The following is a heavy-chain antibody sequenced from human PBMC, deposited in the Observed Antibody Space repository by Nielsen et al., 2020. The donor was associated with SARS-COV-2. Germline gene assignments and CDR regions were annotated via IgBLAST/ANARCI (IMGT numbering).Heavy chain of an antibody. J-gene: IGHJ6*03. D-gene: IGHD2-2*01. CDR3: ARDGDIVVVPAAHPSYYYYYMDV. Sequence: WIRQPPGKGLEWIGYIYYSGSTNYNPSLKSRVTISVDTSKNQFSLKLSSVTAADTAVYYCARDGDIVVVPAAHPSYYYYYMDVWGKGTAVTVSS. V-gene: IGHV4-59*01. CDR2: IYYSGST.